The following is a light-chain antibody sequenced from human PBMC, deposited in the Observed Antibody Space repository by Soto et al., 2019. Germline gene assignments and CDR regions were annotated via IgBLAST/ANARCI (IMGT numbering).Light chain of an antibody. CDR3: HSYDSSLSGSV. J-gene: IGLJ3*02. Sequence: QAVVTQPPSMSGAPGQRVTISCTGSSSNIGAGYDVHWYQQLPGTVPKLLIYGNSNRPSGVPDRFSGSKSGTSASLAITGLQAEDEADYYCHSYDSSLSGSVFGGGTKLTVL. V-gene: IGLV1-40*01. CDR1: SSNIGAGYD. CDR2: GNS.